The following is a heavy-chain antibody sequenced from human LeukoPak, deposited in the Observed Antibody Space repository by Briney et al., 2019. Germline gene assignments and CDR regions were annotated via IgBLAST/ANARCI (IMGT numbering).Heavy chain of an antibody. Sequence: PGGTLRLSCATSGFTFNNAWMSWVRQAPGKGLEWVAVISDDGRHNYYADSVKGRFTISRDNSKSTLYLQMNSLRDDDSAAYFCARVYLERLTAGYFDHWGQGTQVTVSP. D-gene: IGHD2-8*01. J-gene: IGHJ4*02. CDR3: ARVYLERLTAGYFDH. CDR2: ISDDGRHN. CDR1: GFTFNNAW. V-gene: IGHV3-30*03.